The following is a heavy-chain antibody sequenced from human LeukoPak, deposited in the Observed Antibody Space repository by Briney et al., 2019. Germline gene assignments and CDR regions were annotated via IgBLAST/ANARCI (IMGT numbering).Heavy chain of an antibody. D-gene: IGHD5-24*01. J-gene: IGHJ4*02. CDR3: ARRDVYNSLDY. Sequence: GESLKISCNGSGYXFTSYWIVWVRQMPGKGLEWMGIIYPGDSDTKYSPSFQGQVTFAADKSISTAYLQWSSLKASDSAMYYCARRDVYNSLDYWGQGTLVTVSS. CDR1: GYXFTSYW. V-gene: IGHV5-51*01. CDR2: IYPGDSDT.